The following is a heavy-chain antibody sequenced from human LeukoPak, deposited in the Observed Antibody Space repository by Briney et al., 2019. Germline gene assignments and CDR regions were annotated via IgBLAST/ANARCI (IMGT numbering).Heavy chain of an antibody. Sequence: SETLSLTCTVSGGSISSYYWSWIRQPQGKGLEWIGYIYYSGSTNYNPSLKSRVTISVDTSKNQFSLKLSSVTAADTAVYYCARGDGSSSWYSNYYYYGMDVWGQGTTVTVSS. J-gene: IGHJ6*02. V-gene: IGHV4-59*08. CDR3: ARGDGSSSWYSNYYYYGMDV. D-gene: IGHD6-13*01. CDR1: GGSISSYY. CDR2: IYYSGST.